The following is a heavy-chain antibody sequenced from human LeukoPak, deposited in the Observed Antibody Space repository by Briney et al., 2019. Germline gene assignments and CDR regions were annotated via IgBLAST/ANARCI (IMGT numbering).Heavy chain of an antibody. J-gene: IGHJ4*02. CDR3: ARAFYDILTGYATPIGY. D-gene: IGHD3-9*01. CDR1: GYSFTVYY. Sequence: ASVKVSCKASGYSFTVYYIHWVRQAPGQGLEWMGWINPNSGGTNYAQKFQGRVTMTRDTSISTAYMELSRQRSDDTAVYYCARAFYDILTGYATPIGYWGQGTLVTVSS. CDR2: INPNSGGT. V-gene: IGHV1-2*02.